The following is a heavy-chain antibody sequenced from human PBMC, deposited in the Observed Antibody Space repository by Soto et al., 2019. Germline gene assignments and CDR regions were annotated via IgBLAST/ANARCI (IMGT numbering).Heavy chain of an antibody. CDR1: GGSISSYY. CDR3: ASSTFFPDSRGYHFKNLDS. V-gene: IGHV4-59*01. D-gene: IGHD3-22*01. CDR2: IYYSGGS. Sequence: SETLSLTCTVSGGSISSYYWSWIRQPPGKGLEWIGYIYYSGGSNPNPPLKSSVTLPLDTFNKQFSLTMTSVTAADTAMYYCASSTFFPDSRGYHFKNLDSWGQGTLVTVSS. J-gene: IGHJ4*02.